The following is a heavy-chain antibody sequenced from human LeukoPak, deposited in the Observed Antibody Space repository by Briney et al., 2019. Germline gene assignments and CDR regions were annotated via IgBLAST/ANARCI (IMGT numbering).Heavy chain of an antibody. CDR1: GFTFSNAW. D-gene: IGHD6-13*01. J-gene: IGHJ4*02. Sequence: KAGRSLRLSWAAAGFTFSNAWMSWVRQAPGKGLEWVGRIKSKTDGGTTDYAAPVKGRFTISRDDSKNTLYLQMNSLKTEDTAVYYCTTAAGTHFDYWGQGTLVTVSS. CDR3: TTAAGTHFDY. V-gene: IGHV3-15*01. CDR2: IKSKTDGGTT.